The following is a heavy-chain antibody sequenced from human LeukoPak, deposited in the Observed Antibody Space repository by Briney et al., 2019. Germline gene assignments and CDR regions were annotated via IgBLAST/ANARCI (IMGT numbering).Heavy chain of an antibody. CDR3: TRGDGLKDFDY. CDR1: GFTFSTYA. V-gene: IGHV3-30-3*01. Sequence: GGSLRLSCAASGFTFSTYAMHSVRQTPAKGLEWVAVISYDENNKYYADSVNGRFTISRDNSKNTLFLQMNSLRTEATAVYYCTRGDGLKDFDYWGQGTLVTVSS. J-gene: IGHJ4*02. D-gene: IGHD5-24*01. CDR2: ISYDENNK.